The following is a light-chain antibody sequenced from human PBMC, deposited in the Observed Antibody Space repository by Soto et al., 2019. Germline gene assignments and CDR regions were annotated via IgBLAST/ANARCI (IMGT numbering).Light chain of an antibody. CDR3: QHRHN. CDR2: DAS. V-gene: IGKV3-11*01. Sequence: DIVLTQSPATLSLSPGERATLSCRARQVVSRDFAWYQQKPGQPPRLLIYDASNRATGIPARFSGSGSGTDFTLTINSLQPEDFAVYYCQHRHNFGPGTKVDFK. CDR1: QVVSRD. J-gene: IGKJ3*01.